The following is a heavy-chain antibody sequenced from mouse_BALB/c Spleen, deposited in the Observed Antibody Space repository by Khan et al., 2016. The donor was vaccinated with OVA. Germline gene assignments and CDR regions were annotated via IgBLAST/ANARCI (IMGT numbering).Heavy chain of an antibody. J-gene: IGHJ4*01. CDR1: GFTFSDYG. Sequence: EVELVESGGGLVQPGGSRNLSCAASGFTFSDYGMAWVRQAPGKGPEWVAFISSLAYSIYYADTVTGRFTISRENAKNTLYLEMSSLRSEDTAMYFCVRWAMDYWGQGTSVTVSS. V-gene: IGHV5-15*02. CDR3: VRWAMDY. CDR2: ISSLAYSI.